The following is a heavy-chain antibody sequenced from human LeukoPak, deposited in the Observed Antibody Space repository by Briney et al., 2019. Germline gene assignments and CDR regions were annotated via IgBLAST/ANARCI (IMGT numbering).Heavy chain of an antibody. J-gene: IGHJ4*02. V-gene: IGHV3-15*01. D-gene: IGHD3-10*01. Sequence: GGPLRLSCVDSGFTFTNAWMSWVRQAPGKGLEWIGRIKSKTDGETTNYAEPVRGRFTISRDDSKSAVYLQMNSLKIEDTAVYYCTTDLGTYYHGSQRLIPIDYWGQGTLVTVSS. CDR2: IKSKTDGETT. CDR3: TTDLGTYYHGSQRLIPIDY. CDR1: GFTFTNAW.